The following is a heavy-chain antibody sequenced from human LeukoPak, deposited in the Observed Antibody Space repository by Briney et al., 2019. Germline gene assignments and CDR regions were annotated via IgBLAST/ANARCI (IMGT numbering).Heavy chain of an antibody. J-gene: IGHJ6*03. Sequence: SVKVSCKASGGTFSSYAISWVRQAPGQGLEWMGRIIPIFGTANYAQKFQGRVTITADKSTSTAYMELSSLRSEDAAVYYCARERFGELLGYYYYYMDVWGKGTTVTVSS. V-gene: IGHV1-69*06. CDR2: IIPIFGTA. CDR3: ARERFGELLGYYYYYMDV. CDR1: GGTFSSYA. D-gene: IGHD3-10*01.